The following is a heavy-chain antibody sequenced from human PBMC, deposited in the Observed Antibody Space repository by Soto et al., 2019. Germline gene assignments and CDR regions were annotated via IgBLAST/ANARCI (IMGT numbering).Heavy chain of an antibody. CDR2: INNSGSRT. CDR3: AKLYSQNPPYFGMDV. D-gene: IGHD2-21*01. J-gene: IGHJ6*02. CDR1: GFTFSDYA. V-gene: IGHV3-23*01. Sequence: EVQLLESGGGLVQPGGSLRISCAASGFTFSDYAMAWVRQAPGKGLEWVSGINNSGSRTYYADSVKGRFTVSTDNSKTTVFLQMNSLRAEDTAVYFCAKLYSQNPPYFGMDVWGQGTTVTVSS.